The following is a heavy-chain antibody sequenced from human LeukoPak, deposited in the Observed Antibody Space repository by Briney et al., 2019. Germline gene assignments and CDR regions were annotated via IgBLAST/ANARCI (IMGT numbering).Heavy chain of an antibody. D-gene: IGHD3-10*01. CDR2: IYYSGST. Sequence: SETLSLTCTVSGGSISSSSYYWGWIRQPPGKGLEWIGSIYYSGSTYYNPSLKSRVTISVDTSKNQFSLKLSSVTAADTAVYYCARYGYYGSGLYFDYWGQGTLVTVSS. CDR3: ARYGYYGSGLYFDY. J-gene: IGHJ4*02. CDR1: GGSISSSSYY. V-gene: IGHV4-39*01.